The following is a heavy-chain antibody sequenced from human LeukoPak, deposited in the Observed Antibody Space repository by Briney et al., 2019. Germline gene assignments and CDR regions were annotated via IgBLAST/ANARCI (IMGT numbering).Heavy chain of an antibody. CDR1: GFSFSDYE. D-gene: IGHD3-3*01. Sequence: GGSLRLSCAASGFSFSDYEMNWVRQAPGNGLEWLSYIGFRVSPIHYADSVKGRFTISRDNAEKTLYLQMNSLRAEDTAVYYCARDGGRLADFYFDSWGQGCLVTVSS. J-gene: IGHJ4*02. CDR2: IGFRVSPI. CDR3: ARDGGRLADFYFDS. V-gene: IGHV3-48*03.